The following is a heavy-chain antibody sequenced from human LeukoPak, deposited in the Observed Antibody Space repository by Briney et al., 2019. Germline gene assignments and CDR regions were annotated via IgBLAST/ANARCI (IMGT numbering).Heavy chain of an antibody. Sequence: PSETLSLTCTVSGGSISSYYWSWIRQPPGKGLEWIGYIYTSGSTNYSPSLKSRVTISVDTSKNQFSLKLSSVTAADTAVYYCARTYYYDSSGYPSDAFDIWGQGTMVTVSS. CDR2: IYTSGST. CDR3: ARTYYYDSSGYPSDAFDI. CDR1: GGSISSYY. V-gene: IGHV4-4*09. J-gene: IGHJ3*02. D-gene: IGHD3-22*01.